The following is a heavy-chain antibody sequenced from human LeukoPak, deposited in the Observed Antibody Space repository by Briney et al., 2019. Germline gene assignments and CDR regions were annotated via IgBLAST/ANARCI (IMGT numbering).Heavy chain of an antibody. J-gene: IGHJ4*02. Sequence: GGSLRLSCVASGLTFSNFWMTWLRQAPGKGLEWVANIKQDGTETYYADSVRGRFTISRDNAKDSMYLEMNSLRAEDTAVYYCVGCSGGSCSDFDYWGRGTLVTVSS. D-gene: IGHD2-15*01. CDR2: IKQDGTET. CDR1: GLTFSNFW. CDR3: VGCSGGSCSDFDY. V-gene: IGHV3-7*03.